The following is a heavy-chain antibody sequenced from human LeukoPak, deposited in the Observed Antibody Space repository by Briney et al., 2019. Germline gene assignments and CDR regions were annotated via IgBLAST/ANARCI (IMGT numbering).Heavy chain of an antibody. Sequence: PGGSLRLSCVASGVTLSNYAMSWARQAPGKGLEWVSGISSSGSGGNTYYADSVKGRFTISRDNSKNTLYLQMNSLRAEDTAVYYCARQVRDAFDIWGQGTMVTVSS. CDR2: ISSSGSGGNT. J-gene: IGHJ3*02. CDR3: ARQVRDAFDI. CDR1: GVTLSNYA. V-gene: IGHV3-23*01.